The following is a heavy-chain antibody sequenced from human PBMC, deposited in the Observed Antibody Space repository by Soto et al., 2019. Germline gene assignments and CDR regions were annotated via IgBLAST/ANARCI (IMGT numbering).Heavy chain of an antibody. CDR2: IYYSGST. CDR1: GGSVRRGSYY. V-gene: IGHV4-61*01. D-gene: IGHD3-3*01. CDR3: ARRYDFWRGYRDTTWTNWFDP. Sequence: ETLSLPCTVSGGSVRRGSYYWSWIRQPPGTGLQWIGYIYYSGSTNYNPSLKSRVTISVDTSKNQFSLKLSSVTAGDKAVYDCARRYDFWRGYRDTTWTNWFDPWGQGTLVTVS. J-gene: IGHJ5*02.